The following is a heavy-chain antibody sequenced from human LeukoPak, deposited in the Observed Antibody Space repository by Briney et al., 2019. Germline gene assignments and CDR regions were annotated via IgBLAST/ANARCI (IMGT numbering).Heavy chain of an antibody. CDR1: GYTFTSYG. V-gene: IGHV1-18*04. CDR3: ARGDPVPYYYGSGSYYIGWFDP. J-gene: IGHJ5*02. D-gene: IGHD3-10*01. CDR2: ISAYNSNT. Sequence: GASVKVSCTASGYTFTSYGISWVRQAPGQGLEWMGWISAYNSNTNYAQKLQGRVTMTTDTSTSTVYMELRSLRSDDTAVYYCARGDPVPYYYGSGSYYIGWFDPWGQGTLVTVSS.